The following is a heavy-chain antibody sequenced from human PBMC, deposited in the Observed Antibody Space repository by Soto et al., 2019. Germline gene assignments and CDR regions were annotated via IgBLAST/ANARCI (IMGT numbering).Heavy chain of an antibody. J-gene: IGHJ6*02. Sequence: GGSLRLSCAASGFTFSSYDMHWVRQATGKGLEWVSAIGTAGDTYYPASVKGRFTISRENAKNSFYLQMNGLRVGDTAVYYCARAQGYYYGMDVWGQGTTVTVSS. CDR2: IGTAGDT. V-gene: IGHV3-13*01. CDR3: ARAQGYYYGMDV. CDR1: GFTFSSYD.